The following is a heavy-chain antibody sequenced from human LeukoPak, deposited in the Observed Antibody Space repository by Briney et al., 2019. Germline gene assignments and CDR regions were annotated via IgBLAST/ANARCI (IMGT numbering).Heavy chain of an antibody. D-gene: IGHD5-18*01. Sequence: SETLSLTCTVSGGSISNYYWNWIRQPAGKGLEWIGRIYTSGSTNYNPSLKSRVTMSVDTSKNQSSLKLNSVTAADTAVYFCARESLEDTYYYYIDVWGKGTTVTVSS. CDR1: GGSISNYY. CDR2: IYTSGST. CDR3: ARESLEDTYYYYIDV. J-gene: IGHJ6*03. V-gene: IGHV4-4*07.